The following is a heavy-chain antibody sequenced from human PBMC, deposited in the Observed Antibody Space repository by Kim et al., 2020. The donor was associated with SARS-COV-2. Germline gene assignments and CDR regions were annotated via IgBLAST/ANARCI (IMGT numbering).Heavy chain of an antibody. Sequence: GESLKISCKGSGYSFTSYWIGWVRQMPGKGLEWMGIIYPGDSDTRYSPSFQGQVTISADKSISTAYLQWSSLKASDTAMYYCARRGGWKSYHLYYYGMDVWGQGTTVTVSS. J-gene: IGHJ6*02. V-gene: IGHV5-51*01. CDR1: GYSFTSYW. D-gene: IGHD6-19*01. CDR2: IYPGDSDT. CDR3: ARRGGWKSYHLYYYGMDV.